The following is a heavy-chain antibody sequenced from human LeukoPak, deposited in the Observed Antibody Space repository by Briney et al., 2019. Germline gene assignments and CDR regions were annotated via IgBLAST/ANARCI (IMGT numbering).Heavy chain of an antibody. D-gene: IGHD4-11*01. V-gene: IGHV4-59*08. Sequence: SETLSLTCTVSGASISSYYWNWIRQSPGKGLEWIGYVNYIGNTEYNPSLKRRVTISVDTSKIQFSLKLSSVTAADTVVYYCARLSYRRFDYWGQGNLVTVSS. CDR1: GASISSYY. J-gene: IGHJ4*02. CDR2: VNYIGNT. CDR3: ARLSYRRFDY.